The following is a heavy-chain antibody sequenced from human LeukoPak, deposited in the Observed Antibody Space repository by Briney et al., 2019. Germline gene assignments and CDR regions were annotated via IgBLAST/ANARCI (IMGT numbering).Heavy chain of an antibody. J-gene: IGHJ4*02. CDR1: GFIFTNYW. Sequence: PGESLKISCEGSGFIFTNYWIGWVRQTPGKGLEWMGIIHPGDSDLRYNPSFQAQVTISADKANSTAQLHWKTLEASDTAMYYCARLTGVSGSYYKPAGYWGQGTLVSVSS. V-gene: IGHV5-51*01. CDR3: ARLTGVSGSYYKPAGY. CDR2: IHPGDSDL. D-gene: IGHD3-10*01.